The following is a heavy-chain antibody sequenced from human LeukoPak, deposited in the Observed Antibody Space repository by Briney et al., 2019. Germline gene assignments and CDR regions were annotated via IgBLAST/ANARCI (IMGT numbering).Heavy chain of an antibody. CDR1: GGSISSSAYY. Sequence: SETLSLTCTVSGGSISSSAYYWGWIRQPPGKGLEWIGTIHYGGSTNYNPSLKSRLTSSVDASKNLFSLKLSSVTAADTAVYYCARGLRDSGSYYPSPWGQGTLVTVSS. V-gene: IGHV4-39*07. D-gene: IGHD1-26*01. J-gene: IGHJ5*02. CDR2: IHYGGST. CDR3: ARGLRDSGSYYPSP.